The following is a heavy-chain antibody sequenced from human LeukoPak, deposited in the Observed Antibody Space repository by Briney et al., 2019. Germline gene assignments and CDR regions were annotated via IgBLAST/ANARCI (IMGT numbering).Heavy chain of an antibody. CDR1: GGSISSGGYY. J-gene: IGHJ4*02. V-gene: IGHV4-31*03. CDR2: IYYSGST. CDR3: ARLYRNFLRRSYYFDY. Sequence: SETLSLTCTVSGGSISSGGYYWSWIRQHPGKGLEWIGYIYYSGSTYYNPSLKSRVTISVDTSKNQFSLKLSSVTAADTAVYYCARLYRNFLRRSYYFDYWGQGTLVTVPS. D-gene: IGHD4-23*01.